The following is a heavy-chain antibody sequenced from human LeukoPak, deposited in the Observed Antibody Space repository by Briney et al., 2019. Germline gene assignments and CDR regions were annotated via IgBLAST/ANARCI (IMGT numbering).Heavy chain of an antibody. J-gene: IGHJ4*02. V-gene: IGHV4-34*01. CDR1: GGSISSYY. Sequence: SETLSLTCTVSGGSISSYYWSWIRQPPGKGLEWIGEINHSGGTNYNPSLKSRVTISVDTSKNQFSLKLSSVTAADTAVYYCARRRIAARLPFDYWGQGTLVTVSS. CDR2: INHSGGT. D-gene: IGHD6-6*01. CDR3: ARRRIAARLPFDY.